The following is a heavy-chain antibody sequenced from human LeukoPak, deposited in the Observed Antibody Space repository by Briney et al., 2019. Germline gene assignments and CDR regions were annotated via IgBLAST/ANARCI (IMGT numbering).Heavy chain of an antibody. V-gene: IGHV4-39*01. D-gene: IGHD3-3*01. CDR1: GCSISSSSYY. CDR2: IYYSGSS. CDR3: ARLGVTFDI. Sequence: SETLSLTCTVSGCSISSSSYYWGWIRQPPGKGLEWIGSIYYSGSSYYNPSLKSRVTISVDTSKNLFSLKLSSVTAADTAVYYCARLGVTFDIWGQGTMVTVSS. J-gene: IGHJ3*02.